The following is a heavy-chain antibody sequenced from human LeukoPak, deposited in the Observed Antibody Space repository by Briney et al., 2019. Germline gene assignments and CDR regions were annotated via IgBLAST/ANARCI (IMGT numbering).Heavy chain of an antibody. CDR2: INWNGGST. D-gene: IGHD3-22*01. Sequence: GGSLRLSCAASGFTFDDYGMSWVRHAPGKGLEWVPGINWNGGSTGYADSMKGRITISRDNAKNSLYLQMNSLRAEDTALYHCASMVRDSSGYYFNYWGQGTLVTVSS. J-gene: IGHJ4*02. V-gene: IGHV3-20*01. CDR3: ASMVRDSSGYYFNY. CDR1: GFTFDDYG.